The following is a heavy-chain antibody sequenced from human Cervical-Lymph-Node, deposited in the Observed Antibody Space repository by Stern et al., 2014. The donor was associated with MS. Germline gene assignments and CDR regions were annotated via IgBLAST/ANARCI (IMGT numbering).Heavy chain of an antibody. D-gene: IGHD6-13*01. CDR1: GDNFIST. CDR3: ARDQGSIAAD. V-gene: IGHV1-69*01. CDR2: INPLLGTP. J-gene: IGHJ4*02. Sequence: QVQLVESGGGVDKPGASVKVSCKASGDNFISTISWVRHAPGQGLEWMAYINPLLGTPTYVQKFQGRVTTTADVATTTVYMELSNLRSEDTAVYFCARDQGSIAADWGQGTLVTVSS.